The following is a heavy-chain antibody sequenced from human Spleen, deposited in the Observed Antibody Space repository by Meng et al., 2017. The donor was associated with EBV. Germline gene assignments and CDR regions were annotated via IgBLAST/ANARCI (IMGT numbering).Heavy chain of an antibody. CDR1: GGSINTYY. V-gene: IGHV4-59*01. CDR2: IYYSGST. D-gene: IGHD6-25*01. Sequence: VKLQESVPGLGKPSETRSLSCTVSGGSINTYYWSWIRQPPGKGLEWIAYIYYSGSTNYNPSLKSRVTISLDTSKNQFSLNLSSVTAADTAIYYCARGTYSRGYYYYFDYWGQGNLVTVSS. CDR3: ARGTYSRGYYYYFDY. J-gene: IGHJ4*02.